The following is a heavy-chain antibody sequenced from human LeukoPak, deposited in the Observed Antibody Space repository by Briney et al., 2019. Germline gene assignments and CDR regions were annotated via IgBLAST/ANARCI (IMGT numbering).Heavy chain of an antibody. V-gene: IGHV3-53*01. CDR1: GFTVSSNY. Sequence: GGSLRLSCAASGFTVSSNYMSWVRQAPGKGLEWVSVIYSGGSTYYADSVKGRFTISRDNSKNTLYLQMNNLRAEDTAVYYCARDRRERGFREFHYYYYYMDVWGKGTTVTVS. CDR3: ARDRRERGFREFHYYYYYMDV. D-gene: IGHD3-10*01. CDR2: IYSGGST. J-gene: IGHJ6*03.